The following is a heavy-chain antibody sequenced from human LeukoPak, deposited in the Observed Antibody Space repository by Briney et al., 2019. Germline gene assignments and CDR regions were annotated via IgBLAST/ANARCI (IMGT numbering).Heavy chain of an antibody. CDR1: GYTFTNYA. Sequence: GASVKVSCKSSGYTFTNYAVSWLRQAPGQGLEWMGWISAYNYNTNYAQKFQGRLTMTTDPSTNTGYMELRSLRSDDTAVYYCARDDGLGYCSSMTCYAFDYWGQGTLVTVSS. CDR2: ISAYNYNT. D-gene: IGHD2-2*01. J-gene: IGHJ4*02. CDR3: ARDDGLGYCSSMTCYAFDY. V-gene: IGHV1-18*01.